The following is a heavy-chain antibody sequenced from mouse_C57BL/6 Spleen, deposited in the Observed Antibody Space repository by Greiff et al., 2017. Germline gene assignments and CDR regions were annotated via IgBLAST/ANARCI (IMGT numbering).Heavy chain of an antibody. CDR2: IDPSDSYT. D-gene: IGHD3-3*01. CDR3: GRLEGQGY. V-gene: IGHV1-50*01. Sequence: QVQLQQPGAELVKPGASVKLSCKASGYTFTSYWMQWVKQRPGQGLEWIGEIDPSDSYTNYNQKFKGKATLTVDTSSRTAYLQHSSLTSEDSAVYYCGRLEGQGYWGQGTTLTVSS. CDR1: GYTFTSYW. J-gene: IGHJ2*01.